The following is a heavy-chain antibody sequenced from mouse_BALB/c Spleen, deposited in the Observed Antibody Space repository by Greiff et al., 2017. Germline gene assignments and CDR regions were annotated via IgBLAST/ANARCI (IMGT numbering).Heavy chain of an antibody. D-gene: IGHD1-2*01. CDR3: ARVRRGMDY. Sequence: EVQLQQSGPELMKPGASVKISCKASGYSFTSYYMHWVKQSHGKSLEWIGYIDPFNGGTSYNQKFKGKATLTVDKSSSTAYMHLSSLTSEDSAVYYCARVRRGMDYWGQGTSVTVSS. V-gene: IGHV1S135*01. J-gene: IGHJ4*01. CDR1: GYSFTSYY. CDR2: IDPFNGGT.